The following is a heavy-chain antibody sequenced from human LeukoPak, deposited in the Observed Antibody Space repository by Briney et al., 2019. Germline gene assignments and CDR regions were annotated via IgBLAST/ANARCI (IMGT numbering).Heavy chain of an antibody. V-gene: IGHV1-2*02. CDR2: INPNSGGT. CDR3: ATWNSFSFWSGYPPLDV. CDR1: GYTFTGYY. D-gene: IGHD3-3*01. J-gene: IGHJ6*04. Sequence: ASVKVSCKASGYTFTGYYMHWVRQAPGQRLEWMGWINPNSGGTNYAQKFQGRVTMTRDTSINTAYMELSRLRSDDTAVYYCATWNSFSFWSGYPPLDVWAKGTTVTVSS.